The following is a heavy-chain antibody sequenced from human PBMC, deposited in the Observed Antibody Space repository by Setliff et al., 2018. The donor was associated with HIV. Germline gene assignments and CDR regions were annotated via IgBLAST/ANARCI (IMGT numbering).Heavy chain of an antibody. J-gene: IGHJ6*02. D-gene: IGHD3-10*01. V-gene: IGHV3-49*04. CDR3: ARILSSRGIIEAYYYAMDV. CDR2: IRSKAYGGTT. CDR1: GFTFGDYA. Sequence: PGGSLRLSCTASGFTFGDYAISWVRQAPGKGLEWVGFIRSKAYGGTTEYAASVKGRFTISRDNAKNSLYLQMNSLRAEDTAVYYCARILSSRGIIEAYYYAMDVWGQGTTVTVSS.